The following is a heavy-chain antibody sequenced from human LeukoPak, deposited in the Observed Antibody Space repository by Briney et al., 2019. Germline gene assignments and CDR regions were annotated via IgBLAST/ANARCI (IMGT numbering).Heavy chain of an antibody. D-gene: IGHD3-3*01. CDR1: GGSISSYY. CDR3: ARDLGYYDFWSGYYPPPRYYGMDV. Sequence: SETLSLTCTVSGGSISSYYWSWIRQPPGKGLEWIGYIYYSGSTNYNPSLKSRATISVDTSKNQFSLKLSSVTAADTAMSYCARDLGYYDFWSGYYPPPRYYGMDVWGQGTTVTVSS. CDR2: IYYSGST. J-gene: IGHJ6*02. V-gene: IGHV4-59*01.